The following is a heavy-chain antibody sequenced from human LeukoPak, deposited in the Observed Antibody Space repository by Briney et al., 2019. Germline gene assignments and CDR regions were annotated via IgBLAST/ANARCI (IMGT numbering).Heavy chain of an antibody. D-gene: IGHD2-2*01. V-gene: IGHV4-31*03. CDR2: IYYSGST. CDR3: ARDSPYCSSTSCDHYYYGMDV. CDR1: GGSISSGGYY. J-gene: IGHJ6*02. Sequence: SETLSLTCTVSGGSISSGGYYWSWIRQHPGKGLEWIGYIYYSGSTYYNPSLKSRVTISADTSKNQFSLKLSSVTAADTAVYYCARDSPYCSSTSCDHYYYGMDVWGQGTTVTVSS.